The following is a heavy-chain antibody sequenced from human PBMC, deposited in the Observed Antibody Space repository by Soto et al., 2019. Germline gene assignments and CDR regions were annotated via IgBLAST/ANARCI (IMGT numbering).Heavy chain of an antibody. CDR2: IIPIFGTA. J-gene: IGHJ4*02. CDR1: GGTFSSYA. CDR3: ASGGAYCGGDCYHY. D-gene: IGHD2-21*02. Sequence: QVQLVQSGAEVKKPGSSVKVSCKASGGTFSSYAISWVRQAPGQGLEWMGGIIPIFGTANYAQKFQGRVKITADESTSTAYMELSSLRSEDTAVYYCASGGAYCGGDCYHYWGQGTLVTVSS. V-gene: IGHV1-69*01.